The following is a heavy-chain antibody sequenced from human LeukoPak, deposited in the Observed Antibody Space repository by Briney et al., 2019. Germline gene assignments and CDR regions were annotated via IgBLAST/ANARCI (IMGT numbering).Heavy chain of an antibody. D-gene: IGHD1-26*01. CDR3: ARLKGATGFDY. J-gene: IGHJ4*02. Sequence: SETLSLTCTVSGGSISSYYWSWIRQPPGKGLEWIGEINHSGSTSYNPSLKSRVTISVDTSKNQFSLKLSSVTAADTAVYYCARLKGATGFDYWGQGTLVTVSS. CDR2: INHSGST. CDR1: GGSISSYY. V-gene: IGHV4-34*01.